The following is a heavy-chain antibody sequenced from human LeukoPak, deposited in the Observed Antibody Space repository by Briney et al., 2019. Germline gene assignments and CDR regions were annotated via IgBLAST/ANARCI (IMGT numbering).Heavy chain of an antibody. J-gene: IGHJ4*02. D-gene: IGHD5-12*01. V-gene: IGHV3-30*07. CDR2: ISYDGSNK. Sequence: GGSLRLSCAASGFTFSSYAIHWVCQAPGKGLEWVAVISYDGSNKYYADSVKGRFTISRDNSKSTLYLQMNSLSVEDTAVYYCAKGAYDYVEVAYFDFWGQGALVTVSS. CDR1: GFTFSSYA. CDR3: AKGAYDYVEVAYFDF.